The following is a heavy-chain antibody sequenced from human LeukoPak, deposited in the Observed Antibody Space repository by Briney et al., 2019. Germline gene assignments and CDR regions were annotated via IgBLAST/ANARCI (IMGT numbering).Heavy chain of an antibody. J-gene: IGHJ4*02. D-gene: IGHD6-19*01. CDR3: AKSPGAVAGTQVYFDY. CDR1: GFTFSSYA. CDR2: ISGSGGST. V-gene: IGHV3-23*01. Sequence: GGSLRLSCAASGFTFSSYAMSWVRQAPGKGLEWVSAISGSGGSTYYADSVKGRFTISRDNSKNTLYLQMNSLRAEDTAVYYCAKSPGAVAGTQVYFDYWGQGTLATVSS.